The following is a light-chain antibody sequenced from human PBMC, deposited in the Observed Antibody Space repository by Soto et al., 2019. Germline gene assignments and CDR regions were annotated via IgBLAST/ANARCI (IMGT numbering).Light chain of an antibody. J-gene: IGKJ5*01. Sequence: EIVLTQSPATLSLSPGSRATLSCRASQSVRSYLAWYQQKPGQAPRLLIYDASNRATGIPARFSGSGSGTDFTLTISSLEPEDFAVNYCQQRSNWPPITFGQGTRREIK. CDR2: DAS. CDR1: QSVRSY. V-gene: IGKV3-11*01. CDR3: QQRSNWPPIT.